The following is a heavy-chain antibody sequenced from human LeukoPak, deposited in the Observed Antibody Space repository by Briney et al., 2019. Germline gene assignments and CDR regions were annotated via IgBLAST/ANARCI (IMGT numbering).Heavy chain of an antibody. D-gene: IGHD6-13*01. CDR1: GFTFSSYG. CDR2: IRYDGSNK. Sequence: GGSLRLSCAASGFTFSSYGMHWVRQAPGKGLEWVAFIRYDGSNKYYADSVKGRFTISRDNSKNTLYLQMNSLRAEDTAVYYCARGITAAGKSGPDYWGQGTLVTVSS. J-gene: IGHJ4*02. CDR3: ARGITAAGKSGPDY. V-gene: IGHV3-30*02.